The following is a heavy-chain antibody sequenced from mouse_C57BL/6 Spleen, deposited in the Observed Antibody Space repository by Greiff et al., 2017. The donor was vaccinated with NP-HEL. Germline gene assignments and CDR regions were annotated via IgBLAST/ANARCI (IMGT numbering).Heavy chain of an antibody. J-gene: IGHJ4*01. D-gene: IGHD1-1*02. CDR1: GYTFTSYW. CDR2: IYPSDSET. V-gene: IGHV1-61*01. CDR3: ARKGSYSYAMDY. Sequence: QVQLKQPGAELVRPGSSVKLSCKASGYTFTSYWMDWVKQRPGQGLEWIGNIYPSDSETHYNQKFKDKATLTVDKSSSTAHMQLSSLTSEDSAVYYCARKGSYSYAMDYWGQGTSVTVSS.